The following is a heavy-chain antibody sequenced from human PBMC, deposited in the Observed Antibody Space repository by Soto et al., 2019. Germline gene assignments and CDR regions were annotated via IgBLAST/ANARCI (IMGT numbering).Heavy chain of an antibody. CDR2: ITPFNGNT. J-gene: IGHJ4*02. Sequence: SVKVSCKASGYTFTYRYLHWVRQAPGQALEWMGWITPFNGNTNYARKFQDRVTITRDRSMSTAYMELSSLRSEDTAMYYCATAHVRYCSSTSCYVLNYWGQGTLVTVSS. V-gene: IGHV1-45*02. D-gene: IGHD2-2*01. CDR3: ATAHVRYCSSTSCYVLNY. CDR1: GYTFTYRY.